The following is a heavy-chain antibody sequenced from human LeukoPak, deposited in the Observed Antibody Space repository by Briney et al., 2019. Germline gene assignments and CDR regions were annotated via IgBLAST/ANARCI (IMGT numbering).Heavy chain of an antibody. CDR2: ISVYNGNT. CDR3: ARGYCSSATCRHFDY. D-gene: IGHD2-2*01. V-gene: IGHV1-18*01. Sequence: ASVKVSCKASGYAFTNYAISWVRQAPGQGLEWMGWISVYNGNTNYAQKLQGRVTMTADTSTTTAYMELRSLRSDDTAVYYCARGYCSSATCRHFDYWGQVALVTVSS. CDR1: GYAFTNYA. J-gene: IGHJ4*02.